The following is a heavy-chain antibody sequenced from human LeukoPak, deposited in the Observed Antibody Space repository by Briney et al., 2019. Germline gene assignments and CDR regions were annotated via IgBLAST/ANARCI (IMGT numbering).Heavy chain of an antibody. D-gene: IGHD6-13*01. CDR2: IYTSGST. V-gene: IGHV4-4*07. Sequence: SETLSLTCTVSGGSISSYYWSWIRQPAGKGLEWIGRIYTSGSTNYNPSLKSRVTMSVDTSKNQFSLKLSSVTAADTAVYYCARDPSSSWSPYYFDYWGQGTLVTVSS. CDR3: ARDPSSSWSPYYFDY. J-gene: IGHJ4*02. CDR1: GGSISSYY.